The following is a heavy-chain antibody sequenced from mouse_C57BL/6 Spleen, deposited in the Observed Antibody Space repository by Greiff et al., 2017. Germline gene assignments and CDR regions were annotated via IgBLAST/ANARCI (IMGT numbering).Heavy chain of an antibody. CDR3: ARQRAQVAWFAY. J-gene: IGHJ3*01. CDR2: INPNNGGT. D-gene: IGHD3-2*02. Sequence: EVQLQQSGPELVKPGASVKISCKASGYTFTDYYMNWVKQSHGKSLEWIGDINPNNGGTSYNQKFKGKATLTVDKSSSTAYMELRSLTSEDSAVYYCARQRAQVAWFAYWGQGTLVTVSA. V-gene: IGHV1-26*01. CDR1: GYTFTDYY.